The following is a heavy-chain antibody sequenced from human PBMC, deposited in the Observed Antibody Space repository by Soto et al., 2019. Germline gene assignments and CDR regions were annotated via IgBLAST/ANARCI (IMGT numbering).Heavy chain of an antibody. CDR3: AASQQFAD. CDR2: INTYNGET. J-gene: IGHJ4*02. Sequence: QVQLVQSGAEVKKPGASVKVSCKTSGYTFTNYGFNWVRQAPGQGLEWMGWINTYNGETNYAQKFQGRVTMTTDTSTSTAYMELRGLRSDDTAIYYCAASQQFADWGQGTLVSVSS. V-gene: IGHV1-18*01. CDR1: GYTFTNYG. D-gene: IGHD6-13*01.